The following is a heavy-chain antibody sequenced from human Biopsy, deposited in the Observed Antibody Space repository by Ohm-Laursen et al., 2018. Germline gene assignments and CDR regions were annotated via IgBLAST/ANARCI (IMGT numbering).Heavy chain of an antibody. D-gene: IGHD4-11*01. V-gene: IGHV4-59*02. CDR3: ARDSGILNYGNLKYYHYYGMDV. CDR2: IYYSVMT. CDR1: GDSVTKYY. J-gene: IGHJ6*02. Sequence: SDTLSLTCSVSGDSVTKYYWSWIRQPPGKGLEWIGHIYYSVMTNYNPSLQSRVSISVDTSRNQVSLTLRSVTAADTAVYYCARDSGILNYGNLKYYHYYGMDVWGQGTKVTVSS.